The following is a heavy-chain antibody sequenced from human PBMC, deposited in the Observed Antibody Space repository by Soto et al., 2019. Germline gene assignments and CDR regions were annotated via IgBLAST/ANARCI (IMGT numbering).Heavy chain of an antibody. CDR3: AKDGDSSRYYQGAIDC. D-gene: IGHD3-22*01. CDR1: GFTFSSYG. Sequence: QVQLVGSGGGVVQPGRSLRFSWAASGFTFSSYGMHWVRQAPGKGLEWVAVISYDGSNKYYADSVKGQFTISRDNSKSTLYLQMNSLRAEDTAVYYCAKDGDSSRYYQGAIDCWGQGTLVTVSS. J-gene: IGHJ4*02. CDR2: ISYDGSNK. V-gene: IGHV3-30*18.